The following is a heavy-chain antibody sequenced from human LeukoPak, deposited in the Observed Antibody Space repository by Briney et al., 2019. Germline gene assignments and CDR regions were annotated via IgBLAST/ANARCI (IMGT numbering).Heavy chain of an antibody. CDR1: GFIFRNYW. CDR2: IKEDGSEK. CDR3: ARGVIIRGRLDP. D-gene: IGHD3-16*02. Sequence: PGGSLRLSCAASGFIFRNYWMSWVRQAPGKGLEWVANIKEDGSEKYYVESVKGRFTISRDNAKNSLYLQMSSLRAEGTAVYYCARGVIIRGRLDPWGQGTLVTVSS. J-gene: IGHJ5*02. V-gene: IGHV3-7*01.